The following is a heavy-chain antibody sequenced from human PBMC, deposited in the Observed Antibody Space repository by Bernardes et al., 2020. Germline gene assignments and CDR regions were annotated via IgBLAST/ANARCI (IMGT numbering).Heavy chain of an antibody. D-gene: IGHD3-22*01. CDR2: ISAIRNT. CDR3: ATELQYDNFY. CDR1: GIAFTSTD. J-gene: IGHJ4*02. V-gene: IGHV3-23*01. Sequence: GWSLRLSCATSGIAFTSTDMAWVRQAPGRGLEWVSTISAIRNTHYSDSVEGRFVISRDDVKKAVYLEMNNLRVEDTATYYCATELQYDNFYWGQGVLVTVST.